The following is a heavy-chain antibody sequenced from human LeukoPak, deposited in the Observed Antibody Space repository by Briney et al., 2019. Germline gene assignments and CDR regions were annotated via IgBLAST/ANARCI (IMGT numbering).Heavy chain of an antibody. CDR2: FDPEDGET. Sequence: VASVKVSCKVSGYTLTELSMHWVRQAPGKGLEWMGGFDPEDGETIYAQKFQGRVTMTRNTSISTAYMELSSLRSEDTAVYYCARGQMRYCSGGSCYPDYWGQGTLVTVSS. CDR1: GYTLTELS. CDR3: ARGQMRYCSGGSCYPDY. J-gene: IGHJ4*02. V-gene: IGHV1-24*01. D-gene: IGHD2-15*01.